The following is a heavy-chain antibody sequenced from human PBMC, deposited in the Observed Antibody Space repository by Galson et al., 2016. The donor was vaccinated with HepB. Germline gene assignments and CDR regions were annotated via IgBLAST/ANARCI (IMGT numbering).Heavy chain of an antibody. V-gene: IGHV3-69-1*01. CDR1: GFTSKNYT. D-gene: IGHD3-3*01. Sequence: SLRLSCAASGFTSKNYTMNWVRQAPGKGLEWLSSITSRSYIYYADSLKGRFTISRDNAKNPLYLQMNSLRAEDTAVYYCARDRYDFWSGYSSYYGMDVWGQGTTVTVSS. CDR3: ARDRYDFWSGYSSYYGMDV. J-gene: IGHJ6*02. CDR2: ITSRSYI.